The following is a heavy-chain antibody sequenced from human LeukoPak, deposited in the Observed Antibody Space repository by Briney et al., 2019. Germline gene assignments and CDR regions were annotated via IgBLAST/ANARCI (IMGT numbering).Heavy chain of an antibody. J-gene: IGHJ4*02. Sequence: GESLKISCKGSGYSFTSYWIGWVRQMPGEGLEWMGIIYPGDSDTRYSPSFQGQVTISADNSITTAYLQWSSLKASDTAMYYCARRGYCTSTTCYRLFDYWGQGTLVTVSS. D-gene: IGHD2-2*01. CDR1: GYSFTSYW. V-gene: IGHV5-51*01. CDR2: IYPGDSDT. CDR3: ARRGYCTSTTCYRLFDY.